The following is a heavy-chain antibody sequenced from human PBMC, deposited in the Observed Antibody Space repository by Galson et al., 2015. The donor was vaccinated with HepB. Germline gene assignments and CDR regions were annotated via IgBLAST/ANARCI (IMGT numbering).Heavy chain of an antibody. V-gene: IGHV1-18*01. CDR2: ISAYNGDT. D-gene: IGHD6-25*01. Sequence: SVKVSCKASGYSFIKFGMSWVRQAPGQGLEWMGWISAYNGDTNYAQKFQGRVTMTTDTSTSTAYMALRSLRAYDTAVYYCARDPRITATGQLYYFDYWGQGTLVTVSS. CDR3: ARDPRITATGQLYYFDY. J-gene: IGHJ4*02. CDR1: GYSFIKFG.